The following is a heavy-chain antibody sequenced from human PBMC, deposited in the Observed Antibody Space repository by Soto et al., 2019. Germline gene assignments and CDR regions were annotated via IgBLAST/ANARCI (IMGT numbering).Heavy chain of an antibody. V-gene: IGHV4-39*01. CDR2: IYYSGGT. CDR1: GGSISSSSYY. CDR3: ASFLRFYYYYGMDV. Sequence: SETLSLTCTVSGGSISSSSYYWGWIRQPPGKGLEWIGSIYYSGGTYYNPSLKSRVTISVDTSKNQFSLKLSSVTAADTAVYYCASFLRFYYYYGMDVWGQGTTVTVSS. J-gene: IGHJ6*02.